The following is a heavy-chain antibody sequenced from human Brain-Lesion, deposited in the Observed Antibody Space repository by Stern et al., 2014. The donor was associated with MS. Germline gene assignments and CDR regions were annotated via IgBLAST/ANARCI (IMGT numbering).Heavy chain of an antibody. CDR3: ARFPASRPHVFDS. V-gene: IGHV4-4*02. J-gene: IGHJ4*02. CDR1: GGSISSSNW. Sequence: VQLEESGPGLVKPSGTLSLTCAVSGGSISSSNWWSWVRQSPGKGLEWIGESDHSGSTIYNPSLKSRVTVSVDKSKNRISLNLRSVPAADTAVYFCARFPASRPHVFDSWGQGTLVTVSS. D-gene: IGHD6-13*01. CDR2: SDHSGST.